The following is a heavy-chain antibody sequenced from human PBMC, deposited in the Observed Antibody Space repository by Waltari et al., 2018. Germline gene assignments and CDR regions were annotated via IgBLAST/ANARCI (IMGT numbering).Heavy chain of an antibody. CDR2: INDRGIT. V-gene: IGHV4-34*01. CDR1: SGPFSAYS. CDR3: ARRLFYGSGSYYG. J-gene: IGHJ4*02. Sequence: QVQLQQWGAGLLKPLETLSLTFAVYSGPFSAYSWGWIRQPPGKGLEWIGEINDRGITNYNPSLKTRVTISVDTSNNQFSLNLSSVTAADTAQYYCARRLFYGSGSYYGWGQGTRVTVSS. D-gene: IGHD3-10*01.